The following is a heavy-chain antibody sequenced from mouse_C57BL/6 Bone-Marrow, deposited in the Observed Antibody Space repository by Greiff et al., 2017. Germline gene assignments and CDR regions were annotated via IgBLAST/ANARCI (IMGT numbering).Heavy chain of an antibody. Sequence: VQVVESGPELVKPGASVKISCKASGYAFSSSWMNWVKQRPGKGLEWIGRIYPGDGDTNYNGKFKGKATLTADKSSSTAYMQLSSLTSEDSAVYFCARCYGSSKYYYAMDYWGQGTSVTVSS. D-gene: IGHD1-1*01. CDR3: ARCYGSSKYYYAMDY. J-gene: IGHJ4*01. V-gene: IGHV1-82*01. CDR2: IYPGDGDT. CDR1: GYAFSSSW.